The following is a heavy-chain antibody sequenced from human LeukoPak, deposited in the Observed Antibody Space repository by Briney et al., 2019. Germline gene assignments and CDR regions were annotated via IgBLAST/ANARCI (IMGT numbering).Heavy chain of an antibody. D-gene: IGHD4-11*01. CDR3: ARDGRESSKPNDAFDI. CDR1: GGSISSYY. J-gene: IGHJ3*02. V-gene: IGHV4-59*01. Sequence: ASETLSLTCSVSGGSISSYYWSWIRQPPGKGLAWIGYIYYTGSTNYNPSLESRVTISKDTSKKQLSLKLRSVTAADTAVYYCARDGRESSKPNDAFDIWGQGTMVTVSS. CDR2: IYYTGST.